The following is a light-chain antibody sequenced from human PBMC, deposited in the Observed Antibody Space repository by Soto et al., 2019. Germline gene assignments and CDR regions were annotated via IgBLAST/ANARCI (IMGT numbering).Light chain of an antibody. CDR2: GAS. V-gene: IGKV3-20*01. CDR3: QQYGRSPYT. Sequence: EVVLTQSPGTLSLSPGERATLSCRASQSASNNWLAWYQQKPGQAPRLLIYGASSRPGGIPDKFSGSGSGTDFTLTINRLEPEDFAVYYCQQYGRSPYTFGQGTKVEI. J-gene: IGKJ2*01. CDR1: QSASNNW.